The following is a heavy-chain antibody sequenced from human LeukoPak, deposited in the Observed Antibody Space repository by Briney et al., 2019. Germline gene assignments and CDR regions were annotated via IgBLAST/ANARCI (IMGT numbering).Heavy chain of an antibody. CDR3: ARDPTAVAGTRFDY. J-gene: IGHJ4*02. CDR1: GYTFTSYA. D-gene: IGHD6-19*01. V-gene: IGHV1-3*01. CDR2: INAGNGNT. Sequence: ASVKVSCEASGYTFTSYAMHWVRQAPGQRLEWMGWINAGNGNTKYSQKFQGRVAITRDTSASTAYMELSSLRSEDTAVYYCARDPTAVAGTRFDYWGQGTLVTVSS.